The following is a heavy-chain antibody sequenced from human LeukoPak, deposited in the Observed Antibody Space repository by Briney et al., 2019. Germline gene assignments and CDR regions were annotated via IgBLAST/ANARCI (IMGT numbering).Heavy chain of an antibody. CDR2: IWYDGSNK. Sequence: GRSLRLSCAASGFTFSSYGMHWVRQAPGKGLEWVAVIWYDGSNKYYADSVKGRFTISRDNSKNTLYLQMNSLRAEDTAVYYCARKFPFFDSGGNSDSWGRGPLATVSS. J-gene: IGHJ4*02. D-gene: IGHD4-23*01. CDR1: GFTFSSYG. CDR3: ARKFPFFDSGGNSDS. V-gene: IGHV3-33*01.